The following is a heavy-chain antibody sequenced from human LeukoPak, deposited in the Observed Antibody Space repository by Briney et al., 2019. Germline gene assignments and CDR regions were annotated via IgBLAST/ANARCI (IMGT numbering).Heavy chain of an antibody. V-gene: IGHV4-59*01. CDR1: GGSISSYY. Sequence: SETLSLTCTVSGGSISSYYWSWIRQPPGKGLEWIGYIYYSGSTNYNPSLKSRVTISVDTSKNQFSLKLSSVTAADTAVYYCAREDTAKDAFDIWGQGTMVAVSS. D-gene: IGHD5-18*01. J-gene: IGHJ3*02. CDR2: IYYSGST. CDR3: AREDTAKDAFDI.